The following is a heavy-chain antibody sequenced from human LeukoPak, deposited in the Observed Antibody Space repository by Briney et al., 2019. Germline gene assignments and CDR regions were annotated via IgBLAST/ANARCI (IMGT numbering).Heavy chain of an antibody. CDR2: INHSGST. J-gene: IGHJ4*02. CDR3: ARDLGSSTGY. D-gene: IGHD6-6*01. Sequence: SSETLSLTCAVYGGSFSGYYWSWIRQPPGKGLEWIGEINHSGSTNYNPSLKSRVTISVDTSKKQFSLKLSSVTAADTAVYYCARDLGSSTGYWGQGTLVTVSS. V-gene: IGHV4-34*01. CDR1: GGSFSGYY.